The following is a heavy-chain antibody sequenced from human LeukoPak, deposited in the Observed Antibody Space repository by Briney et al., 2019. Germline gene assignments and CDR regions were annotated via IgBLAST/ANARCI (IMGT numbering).Heavy chain of an antibody. CDR2: IHYSGNT. Sequence: PSETLSLTCSVSGGSISRTNYYWGWIRQPPGKGLEWIGSIHYSGNTYYNPSLKSRVTISIDTSKNQFSLKLTSVTATDTAVYYCGNLGYCSDNSCPDHWGQGTLVTVSS. CDR1: GGSISRTNYY. CDR3: GNLGYCSDNSCPDH. V-gene: IGHV4-39*01. D-gene: IGHD2-15*01. J-gene: IGHJ4*02.